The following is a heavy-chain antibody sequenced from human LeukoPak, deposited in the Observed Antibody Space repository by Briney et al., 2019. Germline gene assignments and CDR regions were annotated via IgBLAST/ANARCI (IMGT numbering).Heavy chain of an antibody. CDR1: GYTFTGYY. CDR3: ARVAGSSGCFDY. V-gene: IGHV1-2*02. J-gene: IGHJ4*02. Sequence: GASVKVSCEASGYTFTGYYMHWVRQAPGQGLEWMGWINPNSGGTNYAQKFQGRVTMTRDTSISTAYMELSRLRSDDTAVYYCARVAGSSGCFDYWGQGTLVTVSS. D-gene: IGHD6-19*01. CDR2: INPNSGGT.